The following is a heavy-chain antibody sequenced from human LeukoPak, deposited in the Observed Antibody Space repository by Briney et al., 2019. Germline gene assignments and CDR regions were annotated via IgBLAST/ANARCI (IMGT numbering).Heavy chain of an antibody. CDR1: GGPFDGYS. D-gene: IGHD4-11*01. Sequence: ADTLSLTCAISGGPFDGYSWSCIRQSTGEGLEWIGEINLGGSTNYKRSLKNRVTMTIDTSKREVSLKLTSVTAADTSIYFCATSTKVVRPDIWDFWGQGTLVSVSS. V-gene: IGHV4-34*01. CDR3: ATSTKVVRPDIWDF. CDR2: INLGGST. J-gene: IGHJ4*02.